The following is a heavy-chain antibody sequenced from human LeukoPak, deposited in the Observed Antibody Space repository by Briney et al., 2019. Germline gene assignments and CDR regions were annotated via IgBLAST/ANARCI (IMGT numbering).Heavy chain of an antibody. V-gene: IGHV3-74*01. CDR2: IKYDGSYT. Sequence: GGSLRLSCATSGFTLSLAWMHWVRLAPGKGLEWVSRIKYDGSYTNYADSVKGRFTISRDNARNTLSLHMISLRAEDTAVYFCVRDGDAYNFDFWGQGVLVTVSS. CDR3: VRDGDAYNFDF. J-gene: IGHJ4*02. CDR1: GFTLSLAW. D-gene: IGHD5-24*01.